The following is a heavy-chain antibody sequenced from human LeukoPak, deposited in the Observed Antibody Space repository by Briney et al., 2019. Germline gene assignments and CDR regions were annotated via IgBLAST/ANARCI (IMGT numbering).Heavy chain of an antibody. J-gene: IGHJ4*02. CDR2: IIPILGTA. V-gene: IGHV1-69*05. Sequence: SVKVSCKPSGGTFSSYAISWVRQAPGQGLEWMGGIIPILGTANYAQKFQGRVTITTDESTSTAYMELSSLRSEDTAVYYCASTTYYYDSSGYLPYYWGQGTLVTVSS. CDR1: GGTFSSYA. CDR3: ASTTYYYDSSGYLPYY. D-gene: IGHD3-22*01.